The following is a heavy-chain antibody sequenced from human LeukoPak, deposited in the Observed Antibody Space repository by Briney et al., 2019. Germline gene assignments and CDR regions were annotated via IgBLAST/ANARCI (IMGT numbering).Heavy chain of an antibody. CDR1: GFSFSAYS. Sequence: GGSLRLSCTASGFSFSAYSMNWVRQAPGKGLEWVSYISSSGSTIYYADSVKGRFTISRDNAKNSLYLQMNSLRAEDTAVYYCARVMDRTAFDYWGQGTLVTVSS. D-gene: IGHD2-2*01. J-gene: IGHJ4*02. V-gene: IGHV3-48*04. CDR2: ISSSGSTI. CDR3: ARVMDRTAFDY.